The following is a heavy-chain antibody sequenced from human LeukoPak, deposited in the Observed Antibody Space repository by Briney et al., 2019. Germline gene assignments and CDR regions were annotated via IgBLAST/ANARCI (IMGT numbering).Heavy chain of an antibody. V-gene: IGHV3-11*01. CDR1: GFTFTEYY. J-gene: IGHJ4*02. CDR3: VRDRYGLFDY. CDR2: TSSSATTI. D-gene: IGHD4-17*01. Sequence: GGSLRLSCVVSGFTFTEYYMSWVRQAPGKGLEWISSTSSSATTIEYANSVRGRFTISRDNAKNSLFLQMNCLRAEDTAVYYCVRDRYGLFDYWGQGTLVTVAS.